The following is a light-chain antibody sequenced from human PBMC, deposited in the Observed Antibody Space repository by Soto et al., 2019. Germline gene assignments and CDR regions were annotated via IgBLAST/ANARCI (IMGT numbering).Light chain of an antibody. V-gene: IGKV3-20*01. CDR2: DAS. Sequence: EIVLTQSAATLSLSPGERATLSCRASQTVSSYLAWYQQKPGQAPRLLIYDASTRATGVPDRFSGSGSGTDFTLTISRLEPGDFAVYYCQQYGTSPRTFGQGTKVDI. CDR1: QTVSSY. J-gene: IGKJ1*01. CDR3: QQYGTSPRT.